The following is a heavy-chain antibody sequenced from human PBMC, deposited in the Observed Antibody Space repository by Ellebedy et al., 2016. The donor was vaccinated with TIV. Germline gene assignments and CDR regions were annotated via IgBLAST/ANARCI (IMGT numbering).Heavy chain of an antibody. CDR1: GFTFSSYA. CDR3: AAEQQLGTRRWF. Sequence: GGSLRLSXAASGFTFSSYAMSWVRQAPGKGLECVSVIYSGGSGGRTYYADSVKGRFTISRDNSKNTLYLQMNSLRAEDTAVYYCAAEQQLGTRRWFWGQGTLVTVSS. V-gene: IGHV3-23*03. J-gene: IGHJ4*02. D-gene: IGHD6-13*01. CDR2: IYSGGSGGRT.